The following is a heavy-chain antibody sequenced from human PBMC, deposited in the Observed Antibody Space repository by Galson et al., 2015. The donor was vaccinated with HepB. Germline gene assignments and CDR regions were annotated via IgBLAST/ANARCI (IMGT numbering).Heavy chain of an antibody. CDR2: ISYDGYNK. CDR3: ARDYGSGTYPYNSYYAMDV. Sequence: SLRLSCAASGFTFSTYAMNWVRQAPGKGLEWVALISYDGYNKYFADSVRGRFTISRDNSKNTLSLQMNSLRPEDTAVYYCARDYGSGTYPYNSYYAMDVWGLGTTVTVSS. D-gene: IGHD3-10*01. J-gene: IGHJ6*02. V-gene: IGHV3-30*04. CDR1: GFTFSTYA.